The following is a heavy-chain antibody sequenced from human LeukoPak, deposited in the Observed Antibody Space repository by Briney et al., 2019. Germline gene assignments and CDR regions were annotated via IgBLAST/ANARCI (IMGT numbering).Heavy chain of an antibody. Sequence: ASETLSLTCTVSGGSISSYYWSWIRQPPGKGLEWIGYIYYSGSTNYNPSLKSRVTISVETSKNQFSLKLSSVTAADTAVYYCARERAMVRGVIIKDYYYYMDVWGKGTTVTISS. J-gene: IGHJ6*03. CDR3: ARERAMVRGVIIKDYYYYMDV. CDR1: GGSISSYY. CDR2: IYYSGST. D-gene: IGHD3-10*01. V-gene: IGHV4-59*01.